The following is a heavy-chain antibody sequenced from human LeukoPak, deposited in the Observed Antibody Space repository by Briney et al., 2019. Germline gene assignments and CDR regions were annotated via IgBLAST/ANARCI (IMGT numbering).Heavy chain of an antibody. J-gene: IGHJ4*02. CDR1: GFTFNSYS. D-gene: IGHD3-22*01. CDR2: ISGSGGST. CDR3: AKYVAPYYDSSGYYYPV. Sequence: GGSLRLSCAASGFTFNSYSMNWVRQAPGKGLEWVSAISGSGGSTYYADSVKGRFTISRDNSKNTLYLQMNSLRAEDTAVYYCAKYVAPYYDSSGYYYPVGGQGTLVTVSS. V-gene: IGHV3-23*01.